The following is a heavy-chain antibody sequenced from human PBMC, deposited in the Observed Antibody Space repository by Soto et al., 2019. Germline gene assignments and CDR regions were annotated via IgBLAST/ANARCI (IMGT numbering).Heavy chain of an antibody. V-gene: IGHV1-2*04. CDR1: GYTFTGYY. J-gene: IGHJ5*02. CDR2: INPNSGGT. D-gene: IGHD6-6*01. CDR3: ARDYGRTEDSSSNWFDP. Sequence: GASVKVSCKASGYTFTGYYMHWVPQAPGQGLEWMGWINPNSGGTNYAQKFQGWVTMTRDTSISTAYMELSRLRSDDTAVYYCARDYGRTEDSSSNWFDPWGQGTLVTVSS.